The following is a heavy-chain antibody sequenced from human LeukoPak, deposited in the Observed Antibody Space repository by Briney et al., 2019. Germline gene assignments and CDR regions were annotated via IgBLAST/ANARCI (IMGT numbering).Heavy chain of an antibody. CDR1: GLTFSDNW. Sequence: GGSLRLSCAVSGLTFSDNWMHWVRQAPGKGLVWVSRISNDGTSTSYADSVKGRFTISRDNARNSLSLQMNSLRAEDTAVFYCARDKQGSFIYWGQGTLVTVSS. J-gene: IGHJ4*02. CDR2: ISNDGTST. V-gene: IGHV3-74*01. CDR3: ARDKQGSFIY. D-gene: IGHD6-19*01.